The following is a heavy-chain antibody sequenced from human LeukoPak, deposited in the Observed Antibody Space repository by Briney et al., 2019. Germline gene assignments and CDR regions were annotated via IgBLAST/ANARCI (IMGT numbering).Heavy chain of an antibody. V-gene: IGHV1-2*02. CDR2: INPNSGGT. D-gene: IGHD5-12*01. CDR1: GYTFTSYY. CDR3: ARRGLKATGVVDY. Sequence: GASVKVSCKASGYTFTSYYMHWVRQAPGQGLEWMGWINPNSGGTNYAQKFQGRVTMTRDTSISTAYMELSRLRSDDTAVYYCARRGLKATGVVDYWGQGTLVTVSS. J-gene: IGHJ4*02.